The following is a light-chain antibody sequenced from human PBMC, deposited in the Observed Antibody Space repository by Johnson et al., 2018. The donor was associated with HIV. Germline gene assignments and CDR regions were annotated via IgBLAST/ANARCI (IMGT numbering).Light chain of an antibody. CDR3: GTWDNSLSAGV. J-gene: IGLJ1*01. Sequence: QSVLTQPPSVSAAPGQKVTISCSGSSSNIGNNYVSWYQQLPGTAPKLLIYDNNKRPSGIPDRFSGSKSGTSATLGITGLQTGDEADYYCGTWDNSLSAGVFGSGNKVTVL. CDR2: DNN. V-gene: IGLV1-51*01. CDR1: SSNIGNNY.